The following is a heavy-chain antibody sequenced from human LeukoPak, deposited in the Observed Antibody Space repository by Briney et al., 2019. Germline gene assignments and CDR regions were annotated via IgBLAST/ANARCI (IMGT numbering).Heavy chain of an antibody. D-gene: IGHD2-15*01. Sequence: SETLSLTCTVSGGSISSYYWSWNRQPPGKGLEWIGYIYYSGSTNCNPSLKSRVTISVDTSKNQFSPKLSSVTAADTAVYYCARSLGYCSGDSCYSFDYWGQGTLVTVSS. CDR3: ARSLGYCSGDSCYSFDY. CDR1: GGSISSYY. CDR2: IYYSGST. J-gene: IGHJ4*02. V-gene: IGHV4-59*01.